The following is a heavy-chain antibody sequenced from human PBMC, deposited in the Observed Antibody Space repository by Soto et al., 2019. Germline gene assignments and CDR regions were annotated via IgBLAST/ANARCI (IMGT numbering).Heavy chain of an antibody. V-gene: IGHV4-59*01. Sequence: AESLFLTCTVFGASISSSNWSWIRQSTWKGLEWIGYVYYSGRTNYNPSLKSRVTISVDTSKNQFSLKLSSVTAADTAVYYCARGYYDTSGQSNTFDIWGQGTMV. D-gene: IGHD3-22*01. CDR2: VYYSGRT. CDR3: ARGYYDTSGQSNTFDI. J-gene: IGHJ3*02. CDR1: GASISSSN.